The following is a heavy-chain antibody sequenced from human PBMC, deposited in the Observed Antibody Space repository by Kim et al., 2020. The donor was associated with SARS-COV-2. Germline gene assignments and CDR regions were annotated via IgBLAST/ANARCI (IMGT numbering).Heavy chain of an antibody. CDR3: AASAYRSSGPRREYYFDY. CDR1: GGSISSSSYY. V-gene: IGHV4-39*01. CDR2: IYYSGST. D-gene: IGHD6-19*01. Sequence: SETLSLTCTVSGGSISSSSYYWGWIRQPPGKGLEWIGSIYYSGSTYYNPSLKSRVTISVDTSKNQFSLKLSSVTAADTAVYYCAASAYRSSGPRREYYFDYWGQGTLVTVSS. J-gene: IGHJ4*02.